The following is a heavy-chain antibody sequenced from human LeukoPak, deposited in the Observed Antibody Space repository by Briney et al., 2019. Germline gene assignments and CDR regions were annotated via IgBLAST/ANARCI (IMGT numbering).Heavy chain of an antibody. J-gene: IGHJ4*02. D-gene: IGHD1-14*01. Sequence: GGSLRLSCAGSGFAFGGYGMHWFRQTPGKGLEWVAVIAYDGSRAFYADSVKGRFTISRDNSKNTMSVQMGDLRAEDTAVYYCTRYNNDHFDYWGQGTLVTVSS. V-gene: IGHV3-33*01. CDR3: TRYNNDHFDY. CDR2: IAYDGSRA. CDR1: GFAFGGYG.